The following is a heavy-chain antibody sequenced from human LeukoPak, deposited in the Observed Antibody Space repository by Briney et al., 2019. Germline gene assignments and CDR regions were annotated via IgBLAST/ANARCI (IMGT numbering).Heavy chain of an antibody. J-gene: IGHJ4*02. CDR1: GFTFSDYT. D-gene: IGHD5-12*01. CDR3: AKQPIVAGAYYFDY. V-gene: IGHV3-21*04. Sequence: PGGSLRLSCAASGFTFSDYTMNWVRLAPGKGLEWVSSISGSSNYIYYADSVKGRFTISRGNAKNSLYLQMNSLRAEDTAIYYCAKQPIVAGAYYFDYWGQGTLVTVSS. CDR2: ISGSSNYI.